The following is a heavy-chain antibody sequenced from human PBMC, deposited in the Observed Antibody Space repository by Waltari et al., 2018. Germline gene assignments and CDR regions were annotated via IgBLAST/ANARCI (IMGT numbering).Heavy chain of an antibody. CDR1: GFSLSTSGVG. CDR2: IYWNDDK. Sequence: QITLKESGPTLVKPTQTLTLTCTFSGFSLSTSGVGVGWIRQPPGKALEWLALIYWNDDKRYSPSLKSRLTLTKDTSKNQVGLTMTNMDPLDTATYYCAHRQLGYSSSLYFDYWGQGTLVTVSS. D-gene: IGHD6-6*01. V-gene: IGHV2-5*01. CDR3: AHRQLGYSSSLYFDY. J-gene: IGHJ4*02.